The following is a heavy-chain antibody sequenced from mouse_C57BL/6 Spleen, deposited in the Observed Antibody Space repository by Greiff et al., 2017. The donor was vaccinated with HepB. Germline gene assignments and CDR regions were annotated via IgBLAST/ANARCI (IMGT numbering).Heavy chain of an antibody. D-gene: IGHD2-5*01. J-gene: IGHJ1*03. CDR3: AGHARSNGDWYFDV. CDR1: GFTFSSYG. CDR2: ISSGGSYT. V-gene: IGHV5-6*01. Sequence: EVQRVESGGDLVKPGGSLKLSCAASGFTFSSYGMSWVRQTPDKRLEWVATISSGGSYTYYPDSVKGRFTISRDNAKNTLYLQMSSLKSEDTAMYYCAGHARSNGDWYFDVWGTGTTVTVSS.